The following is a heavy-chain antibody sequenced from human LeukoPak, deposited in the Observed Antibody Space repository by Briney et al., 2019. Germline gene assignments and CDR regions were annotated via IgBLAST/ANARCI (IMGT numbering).Heavy chain of an antibody. Sequence: SGGSLRLSCAASGFTFSNYAMSWVRQTPGKGLEWVAATVGGRPDTYHAESVKGRFTISRDNSKNTLYLQMNSLSAEDTAVYYCAKFSGSNFRSAFDIWGQGTMVTVSS. CDR2: TVGGRPDT. J-gene: IGHJ3*02. D-gene: IGHD4-23*01. CDR3: AKFSGSNFRSAFDI. V-gene: IGHV3-23*01. CDR1: GFTFSNYA.